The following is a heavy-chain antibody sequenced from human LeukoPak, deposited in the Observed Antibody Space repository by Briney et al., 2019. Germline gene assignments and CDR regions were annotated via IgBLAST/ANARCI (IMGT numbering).Heavy chain of an antibody. CDR3: VRTYYDILTGYNPYLDY. CDR2: ITGSSTSR. D-gene: IGHD3-9*01. J-gene: IGHJ4*02. V-gene: IGHV3-21*01. Sequence: GGSLRLSCAASGFTFSSYSMSWVRQAPGKGLEWVSSITGSSTSRYYADSLKGRFTISRDNAKNSLYLQMNSLRAEDTAVYYCVRTYYDILTGYNPYLDYWGQGILVTVSS. CDR1: GFTFSSYS.